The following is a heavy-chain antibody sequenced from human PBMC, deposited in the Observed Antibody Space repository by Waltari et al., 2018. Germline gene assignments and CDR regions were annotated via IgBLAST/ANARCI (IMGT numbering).Heavy chain of an antibody. CDR3: ARGSHYYDSSGYYYHYYYYYMDV. J-gene: IGHJ6*03. Sequence: QVQLQESGPGLVKPSETLSLTCPVSGGSISSYSWSWIRQPPGKGLEWIGYIYYSGSTNYNPSLKSRVTISVDTSKNQFSLKLSSVTAADTAVYYCARGSHYYDSSGYYYHYYYYYMDVWGKGTTVTVSS. CDR2: IYYSGST. V-gene: IGHV4-59*01. CDR1: GGSISSYS. D-gene: IGHD3-22*01.